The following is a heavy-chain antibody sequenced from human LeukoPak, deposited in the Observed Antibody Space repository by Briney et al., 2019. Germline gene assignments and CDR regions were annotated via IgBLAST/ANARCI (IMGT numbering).Heavy chain of an antibody. J-gene: IGHJ4*02. Sequence: ASVSVSFQASGYFFIDSYLHWVRQAPGRGLEWLGWINPNTGDTHYAPRFQGRVTLTSDTSVSTAYMDVSRLRSDDTAVYYCVRDETADCSRGSCYWDWGQGTLVTVSS. CDR2: INPNTGDT. CDR3: VRDETADCSRGSCYWD. D-gene: IGHD2-15*01. V-gene: IGHV1-2*02. CDR1: GYFFIDSY.